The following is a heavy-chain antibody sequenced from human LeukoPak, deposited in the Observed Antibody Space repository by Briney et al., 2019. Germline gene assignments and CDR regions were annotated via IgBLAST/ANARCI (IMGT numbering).Heavy chain of an antibody. Sequence: SETLSLTCAVYGGSFSGYYWSWIRQPPGKGLEWIGEINHSGSTNYNPSLKSRVTISVDTSKNQFSLKLSSVTAADTAVYYCARSVAGILFDYWGQGTLVTVSS. J-gene: IGHJ4*02. CDR2: INHSGST. V-gene: IGHV4-34*01. CDR3: ARSVAGILFDY. CDR1: GGSFSGYY. D-gene: IGHD6-19*01.